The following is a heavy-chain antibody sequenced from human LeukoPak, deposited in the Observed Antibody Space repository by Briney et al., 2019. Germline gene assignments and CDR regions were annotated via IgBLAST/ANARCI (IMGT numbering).Heavy chain of an antibody. CDR1: GGSISSGSYY. CDR3: ARVIAAAGTSWFDP. V-gene: IGHV4-61*02. Sequence: PSETLSLTCTVSGGSISSGSYYWSWIRQPAGKGLEWIGRIYTSGSTNYNPSLKSRVTISVDTSKNQFSLKLSSVTAADTAVYYCARVIAAAGTSWFDPWGQGTLVTVSS. CDR2: IYTSGST. D-gene: IGHD6-13*01. J-gene: IGHJ5*02.